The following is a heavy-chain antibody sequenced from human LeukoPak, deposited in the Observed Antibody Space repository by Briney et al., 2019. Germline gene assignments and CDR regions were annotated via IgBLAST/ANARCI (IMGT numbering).Heavy chain of an antibody. V-gene: IGHV4-30-2*01. D-gene: IGHD4-23*01. CDR3: ARAGATVANLNYYYYMDV. J-gene: IGHJ6*03. Sequence: PSETLSLTCTVSGGSISSGGYYWSWIRQPPGKGLEWIGYIYHSGSTYYNPSLKSRVTISVDRSKNQFSLKLSSVTAADTAVYYCARAGATVANLNYYYYMDVWGKGTTVTVSS. CDR2: IYHSGST. CDR1: GGSISSGGYY.